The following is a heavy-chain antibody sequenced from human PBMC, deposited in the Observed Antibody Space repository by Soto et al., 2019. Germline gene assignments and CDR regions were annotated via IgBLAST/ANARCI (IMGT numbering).Heavy chain of an antibody. Sequence: QVQLVESGGGVVQPGRSLRLSCAASGFSLSNNRMHWVRQAPGKGLEWVAVISYDGNNKYYADSVKGRFTISRDNSKNTVYLEMNNLRAEDTAMYYCAKGGSGNYLTYYYYYGMDVWGQGTTVTVSS. D-gene: IGHD1-26*01. V-gene: IGHV3-30*18. J-gene: IGHJ6*02. CDR1: GFSLSNNR. CDR2: ISYDGNNK. CDR3: AKGGSGNYLTYYYYYGMDV.